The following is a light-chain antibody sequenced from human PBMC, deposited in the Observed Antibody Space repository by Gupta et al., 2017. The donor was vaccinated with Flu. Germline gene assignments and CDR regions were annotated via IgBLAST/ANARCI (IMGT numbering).Light chain of an antibody. Sequence: PSSLSASVGDRITITCRASQNLNNYLNWYQQKPGEAPKFLINGASTLQSGVPSRFSGSGSGTDFTLTISRLQPEELATYYCQHRDNTPWTFGQGTKVEIK. J-gene: IGKJ1*01. CDR1: QNLNNY. CDR2: GAS. CDR3: QHRDNTPWT. V-gene: IGKV1-39*01.